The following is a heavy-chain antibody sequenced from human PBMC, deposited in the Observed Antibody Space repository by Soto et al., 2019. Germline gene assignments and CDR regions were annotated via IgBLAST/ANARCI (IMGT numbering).Heavy chain of an antibody. V-gene: IGHV4-59*08. CDR2: IYYTGST. D-gene: IGHD4-17*01. Sequence: QVQLQESGPGLVKPSETLSLTCTVSSGSISSFYWGWIRQPPGKGLEWIGYIYYTGSTTYNPPLKSVVAISVDTSKTHFSLNVSSVDAAATALYYCARLGAYGDYMGYIDSWRQRALVTVSS. CDR3: ARLGAYGDYMGYIDS. CDR1: SGSISSFY. J-gene: IGHJ4*02.